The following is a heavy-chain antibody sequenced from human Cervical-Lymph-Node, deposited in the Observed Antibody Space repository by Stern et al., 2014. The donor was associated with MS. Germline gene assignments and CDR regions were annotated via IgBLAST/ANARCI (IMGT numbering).Heavy chain of an antibody. V-gene: IGHV1-18*01. J-gene: IGHJ3*02. CDR1: GYTFTTSG. CDR2: ISTYNGNT. Sequence: QDQLVQSGAEVKKPGASVKVSCKASGYTFTTSGISWVRQAPGQGLEWMGRISTYNGNTNYAQNLQDRLTMTTDTSTSTAYMELRSLRSDDTAVYYCARPDYSDVRCSFDIWGQGTMVTVSS. D-gene: IGHD4-17*01. CDR3: ARPDYSDVRCSFDI.